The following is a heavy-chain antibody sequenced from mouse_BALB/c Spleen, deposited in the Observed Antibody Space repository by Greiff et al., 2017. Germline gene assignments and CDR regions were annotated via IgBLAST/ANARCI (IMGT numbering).Heavy chain of an antibody. CDR2: ISSGGSYT. Sequence: EVQRVESGGGLVKPGGSLKLSCAASGFTFSSYAMSWVRQSPEKRLEWVAEISSGGSYTYYPDTVTGRFTISRDNAKNTLYLEMSSLRSEDTAMYYCARIYGPYYFDYWGQGTTLTVSA. J-gene: IGHJ2*01. CDR3: ARIYGPYYFDY. CDR1: GFTFSSYA. D-gene: IGHD1-1*02. V-gene: IGHV5-9-4*01.